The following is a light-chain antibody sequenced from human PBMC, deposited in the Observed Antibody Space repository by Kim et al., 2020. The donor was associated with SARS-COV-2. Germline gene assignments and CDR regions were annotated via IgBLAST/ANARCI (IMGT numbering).Light chain of an antibody. CDR2: GTS. Sequence: SAWERDTHPRMDSQSVSSNYLALYPQKPGQGTRLLIYGTSSRGTGIPDRVSGSGSGTEFTLSISSLEAEDFAVYYCQQENGGSYTFGQGTNLDI. CDR3: QQENGGSYT. J-gene: IGKJ2*01. V-gene: IGKV3-20*01. CDR1: QSVSSNY.